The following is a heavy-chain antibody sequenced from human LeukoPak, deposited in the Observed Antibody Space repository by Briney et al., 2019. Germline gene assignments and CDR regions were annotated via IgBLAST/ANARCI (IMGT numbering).Heavy chain of an antibody. D-gene: IGHD6-19*01. J-gene: IGHJ4*02. CDR3: ARGSSGWPYYFDY. CDR2: INAGNGNT. Sequence: ASVKVSCKASGYTFTSYAMHWVRQAPGQRLEWMGWINAGNGNTKYSQKFQGRVTITRDTSASTAYMELSSLRSEDTAVYYCARGSSGWPYYFDYWGQRTLVTVSP. CDR1: GYTFTSYA. V-gene: IGHV1-3*01.